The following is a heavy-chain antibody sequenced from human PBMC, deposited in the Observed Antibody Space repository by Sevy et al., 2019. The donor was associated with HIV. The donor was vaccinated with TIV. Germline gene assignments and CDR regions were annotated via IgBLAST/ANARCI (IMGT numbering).Heavy chain of an antibody. CDR3: ARLRYSDPSGQYYGGGADYFDY. D-gene: IGHD3-22*01. V-gene: IGHV1-2*02. CDR2: INPNTGDT. Sequence: GSEKVSCSTSGYTFSVHYIYWVRQAAGQGLEWMGWINPNTGDTNFSPKFQGRVTMTRDSSINTAYMELSRLTSADTAVYFCARLRYSDPSGQYYGGGADYFDYWGQGTLVTVSS. J-gene: IGHJ4*02. CDR1: GYTFSVHY.